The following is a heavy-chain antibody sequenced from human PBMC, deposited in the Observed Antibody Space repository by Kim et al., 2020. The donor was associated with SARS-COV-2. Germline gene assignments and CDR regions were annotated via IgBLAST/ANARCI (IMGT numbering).Heavy chain of an antibody. CDR1: GGSISSYY. CDR3: ARCGIVFDI. Sequence: SETLSLTCTVSGGSISSYYWSWIRQPPGKGLEWIGYIYYRGSTNYNPSLKSRVTISVDTSKNQFSLKLSSVTAADTAVYYCARCGIVFDIWGQGTMVTVSS. D-gene: IGHD1-1*01. CDR2: IYYRGST. V-gene: IGHV4-59*01. J-gene: IGHJ3*02.